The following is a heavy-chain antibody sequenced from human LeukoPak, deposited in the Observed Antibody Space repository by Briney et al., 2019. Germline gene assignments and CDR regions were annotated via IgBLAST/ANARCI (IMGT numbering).Heavy chain of an antibody. CDR2: IRYDESDK. CDR1: GFAFSRYG. V-gene: IGHV3-30*02. Sequence: GGSLRLSCAASGFAFSRYGMHWLRQAPGKGLEWVSFIRYDESDKKYKDSVKGRFTVSKDNSKNTVSLQMNSLRFEDTALYYCATYFYASGNYYNYIYYWGQGALVTVSS. J-gene: IGHJ4*02. D-gene: IGHD3-10*01. CDR3: ATYFYASGNYYNYIYY.